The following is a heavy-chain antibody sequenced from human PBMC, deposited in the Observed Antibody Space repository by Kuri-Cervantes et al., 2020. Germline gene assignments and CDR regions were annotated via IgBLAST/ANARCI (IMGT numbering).Heavy chain of an antibody. D-gene: IGHD3-9*01. Sequence: KVSCKGSGYSFTSYWIGWVRQMPGKGLEWMGIIYPGDSDTRYSPSFQGQVTISADKSISTAYLQWSSLKASDTAMYYCARLRDTYYDILTGYYFFDYWGQGTLVTVSS. CDR1: GYSFTSYW. CDR3: ARLRDTYYDILTGYYFFDY. CDR2: IYPGDSDT. J-gene: IGHJ4*02. V-gene: IGHV5-51*01.